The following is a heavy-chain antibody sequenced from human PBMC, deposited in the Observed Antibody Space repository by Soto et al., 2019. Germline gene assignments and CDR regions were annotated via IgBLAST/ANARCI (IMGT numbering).Heavy chain of an antibody. D-gene: IGHD6-13*01. J-gene: IGHJ6*02. CDR2: ISGSGGST. V-gene: IGHV3-23*01. CDR3: AKYSGQGIAAPYYYYYGMDV. Sequence: GGSLRLSCAASGFTFSSYAMSWVRQAPGKGLEWVSAISGSGGSTYYADSVKGRFTISRDNSKNTLYLQMNSLRAEDTAVYYCAKYSGQGIAAPYYYYYGMDVWGQGTTVTVSS. CDR1: GFTFSSYA.